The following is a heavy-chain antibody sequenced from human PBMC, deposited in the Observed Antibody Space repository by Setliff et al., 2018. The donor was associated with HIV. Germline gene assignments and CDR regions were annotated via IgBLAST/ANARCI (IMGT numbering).Heavy chain of an antibody. CDR2: IYYSGST. Sequence: PSETLSLTCTVSGGSISDSRYYWGWIRQPPGKGLEWIGNIYYSGSTYYNPSLKSRVTISVDTSKNQFSLKLRAVTAADSAVYYCARQGRPGDFDSWGQGTLVTVSS. D-gene: IGHD7-27*01. J-gene: IGHJ4*02. CDR3: ARQGRPGDFDS. CDR1: GGSISDSRYY. V-gene: IGHV4-39*01.